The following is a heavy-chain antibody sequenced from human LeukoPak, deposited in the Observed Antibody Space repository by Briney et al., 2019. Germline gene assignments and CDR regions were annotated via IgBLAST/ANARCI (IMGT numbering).Heavy chain of an antibody. CDR1: GITFSSSW. V-gene: IGHV3-7*01. D-gene: IGHD2-2*01. CDR2: IKQEGSEK. J-gene: IGHJ4*02. CDR3: ARAARYCSGTSCPPPFDY. Sequence: GGSLRLSCAASGITFSSSWMSWVRQAPGKGLEWVANIKQEGSEKYYVDSVKGRFSISRDNAKNSLYLQMNSLRAEDTAVYYCARAARYCSGTSCPPPFDYWGQGTLVTVSS.